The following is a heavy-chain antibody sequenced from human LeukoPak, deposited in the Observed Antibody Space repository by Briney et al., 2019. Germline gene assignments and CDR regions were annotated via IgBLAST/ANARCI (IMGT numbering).Heavy chain of an antibody. CDR2: INHSGST. CDR1: GGSFSGYY. Sequence: PSETLSLTCAVYGGSFSGYYWSWIRQPSGKGLEWIGEINHSGSTNYNPSLKSRVTISVDTSKNQFPLKLSSVTAADTAVYYCARGSDYDYVWGSYHPKKTIDYWGQGTLVTVSS. D-gene: IGHD3-16*02. J-gene: IGHJ4*02. V-gene: IGHV4-34*01. CDR3: ARGSDYDYVWGSYHPKKTIDY.